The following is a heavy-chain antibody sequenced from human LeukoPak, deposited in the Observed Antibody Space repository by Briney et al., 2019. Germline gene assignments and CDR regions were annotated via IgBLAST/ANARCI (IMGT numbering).Heavy chain of an antibody. J-gene: IGHJ5*02. D-gene: IGHD5-18*01. V-gene: IGHV4-39*01. CDR2: IYYSGST. CDR3: ARLGYSYDLNWFDP. Sequence: SETLSLTCTVSGGSISSSSYYWGWIRQPPGKGLEWIGSIYYSGSTYYNPSLKSRVTISVDTSKNQFSLKLSSVTAADTAVYYCARLGYSYDLNWFDPWGQGTLVTVSS. CDR1: GGSISSSSYY.